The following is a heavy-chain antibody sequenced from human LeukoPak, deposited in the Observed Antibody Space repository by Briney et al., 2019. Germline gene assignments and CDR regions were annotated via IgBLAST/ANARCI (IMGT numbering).Heavy chain of an antibody. CDR1: GYTFTGYY. V-gene: IGHV1-2*02. J-gene: IGHJ4*02. D-gene: IGHD6-13*01. CDR2: NNPNSGGT. CDR3: ARGGSSWRIRSFDY. Sequence: GASVKVSCKASGYTFTGYYMHWVRQAPGQGLEWMGWNNPNSGGTNYAQKFQGRVTMTRDTSISTAYMELSRLRSDDTAVYYCARGGSSWRIRSFDYWGQGTLVTVSS.